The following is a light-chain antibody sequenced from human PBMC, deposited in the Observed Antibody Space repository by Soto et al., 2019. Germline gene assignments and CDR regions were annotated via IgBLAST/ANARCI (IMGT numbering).Light chain of an antibody. V-gene: IGLV1-44*01. CDR3: ATWDDSLNGVV. CDR2: SNN. Sequence: QSVLTQPPSASGTPGQRVTISCSGSSSNIGRHGVNWYQHLPGAAPKLLIYSNNQRPLGVPDRFSGSTSGTSVSLTISGLQSEDEADYYCATWDDSLNGVVFGGGTKLTVL. CDR1: SSNIGRHG. J-gene: IGLJ2*01.